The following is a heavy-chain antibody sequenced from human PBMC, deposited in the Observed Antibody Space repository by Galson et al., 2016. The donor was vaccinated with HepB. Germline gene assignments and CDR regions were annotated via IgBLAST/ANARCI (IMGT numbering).Heavy chain of an antibody. D-gene: IGHD3-10*01. CDR3: VRGLYGSGNDYYHGLDV. CDR1: GDSVSSKSAA. V-gene: IGHV6-1*01. Sequence: CAISGDSVSSKSAAWNWIRQSPSRGLEWLGRTHFRSKWYNDYALSVKSRIIISPDTSKNQLSLQLNSVTPEDTAVYYCVRGLYGSGNDYYHGLDVWGQGTLVTVAS. J-gene: IGHJ6*02. CDR2: THFRSKWYN.